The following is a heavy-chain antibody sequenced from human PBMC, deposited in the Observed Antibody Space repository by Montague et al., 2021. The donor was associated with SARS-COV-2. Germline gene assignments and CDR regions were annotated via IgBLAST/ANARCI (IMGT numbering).Heavy chain of an antibody. J-gene: IGHJ3*02. D-gene: IGHD4-23*01. V-gene: IGHV4-59*01. CDR2: IYYGGAT. CDR3: ARDHPYGGPRGAYDI. CDR1: GGSITGYY. Sequence: SETLSLTCTVSGGSITGYYWSWLRRSPGKGLEWIAYIYYGGATNYNPSLGSRVTISTDTSKNQLSLKVNSVTAADTAVYYCARDHPYGGPRGAYDIWGQGTLVTVSS.